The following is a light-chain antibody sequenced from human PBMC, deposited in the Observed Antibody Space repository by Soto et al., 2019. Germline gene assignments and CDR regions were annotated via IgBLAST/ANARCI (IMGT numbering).Light chain of an antibody. CDR2: EVS. CDR1: SSDVGGSNY. V-gene: IGLV2-14*01. CDR3: SSFTSNYFYV. J-gene: IGLJ1*01. Sequence: QSALIQPASVSGSPGQSITISCTGTSSDVGGSNYVSWYQHHPHRAPKLLIYEVSYRPSGVSNRFSGSKSGNTASLTISGLQAEDEADYYCSSFTSNYFYVFGPGTKVTVL.